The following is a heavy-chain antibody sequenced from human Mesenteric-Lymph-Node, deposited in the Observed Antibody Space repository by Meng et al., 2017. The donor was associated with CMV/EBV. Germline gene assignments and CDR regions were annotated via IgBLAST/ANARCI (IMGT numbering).Heavy chain of an antibody. CDR3: ARHSRAGFDA. CDR2: TYYSGET. V-gene: IGHV4-39*01. J-gene: IGHJ4*02. CDR1: GASVSSISYF. D-gene: IGHD2-2*01. Sequence: SETLSLTCTVSGASVSSISYFWGWIRQPPGKGLEWIGSTYYSGETFYNPSLKSRATMSVDTSKNQVSLQLTSVSAADTAVYYCARHSRAGFDAWGQGTRVTVSS.